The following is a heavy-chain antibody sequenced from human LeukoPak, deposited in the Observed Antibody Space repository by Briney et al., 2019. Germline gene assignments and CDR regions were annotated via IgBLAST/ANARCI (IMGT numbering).Heavy chain of an antibody. CDR1: GYIFTTSW. CDR3: ARHGDTGSYSDY. D-gene: IGHD1-26*01. CDR2: IYPGDSDT. J-gene: IGHJ4*02. V-gene: IGHV5-51*01. Sequence: GASLKISCKGSGYIFTTSWIGWVRQLPGRGLEWMGIIYPGDSDTRYSPSFQGQVTISADTSISTAYLQWSSLKASDTAMYYCARHGDTGSYSDYWGQGTLVTVSS.